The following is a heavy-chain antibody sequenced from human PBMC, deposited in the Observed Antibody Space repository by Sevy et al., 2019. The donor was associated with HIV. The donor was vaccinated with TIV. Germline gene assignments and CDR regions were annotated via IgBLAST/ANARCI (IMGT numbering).Heavy chain of an antibody. CDR3: ARGGYYYDNAAYYALDS. D-gene: IGHD3-22*01. V-gene: IGHV3-33*01. J-gene: IGHJ4*02. CDR1: GFTFSNYA. CDR2: IWSDGAYQ. Sequence: GGSLRGSCAATGFTFSNYAMHWVRQAPGKGMEWVAIIWSDGAYQYHGDSVKGRFTISRDNSKNTLYLQMNNVRVEDTAVYYCARGGYYYDNAAYYALDSWGQGTLVTVSS.